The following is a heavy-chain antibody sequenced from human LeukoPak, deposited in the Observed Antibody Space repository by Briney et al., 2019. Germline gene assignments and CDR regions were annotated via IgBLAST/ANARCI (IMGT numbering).Heavy chain of an antibody. CDR2: ISGSGGST. V-gene: IGHV3-23*01. D-gene: IGHD3-10*02. Sequence: GGSLRLSCAASGFTFSSYAMNWVRQAPGKGLEWVPAISGSGGSTYYADSVRGRFTIFRDNSRNTLYLQMNSLRAEDTAVYYCAELGITMIGGVWGKGTTVTISS. CDR1: GFTFSSYA. J-gene: IGHJ6*04. CDR3: AELGITMIGGV.